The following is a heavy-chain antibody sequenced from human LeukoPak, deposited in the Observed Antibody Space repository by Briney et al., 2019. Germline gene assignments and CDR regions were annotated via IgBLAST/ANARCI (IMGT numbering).Heavy chain of an antibody. Sequence: ASVKVSCKASGGTFSSYAISWVRQAPGQGLEWMGGIIPIFGTANYTQKFQGRVTITADESTSTAYMELSSLRSEDTAVYYCASPYRTYYYGSGSSDYWGQGTLVTVSS. CDR3: ASPYRTYYYGSGSSDY. CDR1: GGTFSSYA. V-gene: IGHV1-69*13. CDR2: IIPIFGTA. D-gene: IGHD3-10*01. J-gene: IGHJ4*02.